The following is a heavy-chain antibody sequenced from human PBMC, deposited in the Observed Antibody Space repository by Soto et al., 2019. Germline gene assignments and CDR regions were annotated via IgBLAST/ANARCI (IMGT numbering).Heavy chain of an antibody. V-gene: IGHV4-31*03. CDR2: IYYSGVT. J-gene: IGHJ6*02. CDR1: GGSITSGGYY. CDR3: GRFGRQSSYAMDV. D-gene: IGHD3-16*01. Sequence: QVQLQESGPGLVKPSQTLSLTCTVSGGSITSGGYYWTWIRQHPGKGLEWIGYIYYSGVTYYNPSLNSRFAMSVDTSKNQFSLQLSSVPAADTAVYSCGRFGRQSSYAMDVWGQGTTVTVSS.